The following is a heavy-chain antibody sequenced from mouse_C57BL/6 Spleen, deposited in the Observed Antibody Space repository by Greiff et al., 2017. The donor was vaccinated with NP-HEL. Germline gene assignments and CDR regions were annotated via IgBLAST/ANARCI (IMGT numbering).Heavy chain of an antibody. J-gene: IGHJ3*01. Sequence: QVQLQQSGPELVKPGASVKISCKASGYAFSSSWMNWVKQRPGKGLEWIGWIYPGDGDTNYNGKFKGKAPLTADKSSSTAYMQLSSLSSEESAVYFGARGVSVAWFAYWGKGTLVTVSA. V-gene: IGHV1-82*01. CDR3: ARGVSVAWFAY. CDR2: IYPGDGDT. CDR1: GYAFSSSW.